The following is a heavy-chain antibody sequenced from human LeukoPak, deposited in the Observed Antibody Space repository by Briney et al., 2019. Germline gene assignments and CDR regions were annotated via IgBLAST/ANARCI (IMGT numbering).Heavy chain of an antibody. V-gene: IGHV3-23*01. J-gene: IGHJ6*02. CDR3: AKTHYDLLDV. CDR1: GFSFSTSP. D-gene: IGHD5-12*01. Sequence: AGSLRLSCSASGFSFSTSPMSWLRQPPGKELEWVSAMNNGPGATFYRDSVRGRFTISREDSKSTLYWQMNSLRAEDTGTYYCAKTHYDLLDVWGQGTTVTVSS. CDR2: MNNGPGAT.